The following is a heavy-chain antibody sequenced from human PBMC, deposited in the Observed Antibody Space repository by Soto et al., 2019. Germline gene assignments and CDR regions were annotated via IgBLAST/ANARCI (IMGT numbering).Heavy chain of an antibody. J-gene: IGHJ4*02. V-gene: IGHV3-23*01. D-gene: IGHD6-25*01. CDR1: GFTFSSYA. CDR3: AKFVVATGESSGWTWSFHY. Sequence: EVHLLESGGGLVQPGGSLRLSCAASGFTFSSYAMSWVRQAPGKGLEWVSAISGSGGTTYYADSVKGRFTISRDSSKNTLFLLMYTLRAEDTVNYYCAKFVVATGESSGWTWSFHYWCQGTLVTVSS. CDR2: ISGSGGTT.